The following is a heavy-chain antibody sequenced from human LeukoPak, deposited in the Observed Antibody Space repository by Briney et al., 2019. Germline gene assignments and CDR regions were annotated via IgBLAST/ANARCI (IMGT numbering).Heavy chain of an antibody. CDR2: ISGSGGST. V-gene: IGHV3-23*01. Sequence: AISGSGGSTYYADSVKGRFTISRDNSKNTLYLQMNSLRAEDTAVYYCARSYYDSSGYWESDAFDIWGQGTMVTVSS. J-gene: IGHJ3*02. CDR3: ARSYYDSSGYWESDAFDI. D-gene: IGHD3-22*01.